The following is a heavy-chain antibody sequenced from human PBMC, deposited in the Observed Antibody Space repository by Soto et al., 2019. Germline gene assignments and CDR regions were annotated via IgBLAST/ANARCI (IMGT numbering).Heavy chain of an antibody. V-gene: IGHV1-69*13. CDR1: GGTFSSYA. Sequence: SVKVSCKASGGTFSSYAISWVRQAPGQGLEWMGGIIPIFGTANYAQKFQGRVTITADESTSTAYMELSSPRSEDTAVYYCARGLTYYDFWSGYYTTPFDYWGQGTLVTVSS. D-gene: IGHD3-3*01. J-gene: IGHJ4*02. CDR3: ARGLTYYDFWSGYYTTPFDY. CDR2: IIPIFGTA.